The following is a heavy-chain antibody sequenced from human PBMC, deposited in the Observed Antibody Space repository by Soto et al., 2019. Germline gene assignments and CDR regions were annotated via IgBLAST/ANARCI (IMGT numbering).Heavy chain of an antibody. Sequence: GGSLRLSCTVSGFAFNNYGINWVRQAPGKGLEWVSSISKSDYTYYSDSVEGRFTISRDNAKNSVSLQMNTLRVEDTAVYYCAREDSIIIPAVSDFWGQGTLVTVSS. V-gene: IGHV3-21*01. CDR3: AREDSIIIPAVSDF. CDR2: ISKSDYT. D-gene: IGHD2-2*01. J-gene: IGHJ4*02. CDR1: GFAFNNYG.